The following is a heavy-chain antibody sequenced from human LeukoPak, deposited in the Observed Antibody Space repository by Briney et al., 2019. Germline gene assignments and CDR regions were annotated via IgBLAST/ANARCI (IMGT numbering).Heavy chain of an antibody. CDR1: GGSISSSSYY. D-gene: IGHD3-22*01. Sequence: SETLSLTCTVSGGSISSSSYYWGWIRQPPGKGLEWIGSIYYSGSTYYNPSLKSRVTISVDTPKNQFSLKLSSVTAADTAVYYCARSPDSSGYLPPFDYWGQGTLVTVSS. V-gene: IGHV4-39*01. CDR3: ARSPDSSGYLPPFDY. CDR2: IYYSGST. J-gene: IGHJ4*02.